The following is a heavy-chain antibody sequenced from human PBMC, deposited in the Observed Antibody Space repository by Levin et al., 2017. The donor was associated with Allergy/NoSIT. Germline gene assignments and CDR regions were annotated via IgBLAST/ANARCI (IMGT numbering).Heavy chain of an antibody. CDR3: ARMLTGTWEWFDA. J-gene: IGHJ5*02. D-gene: IGHD1-7*01. CDR1: GYTFTGYY. CDR2: INPDSGDT. V-gene: IGHV1-2*02. Sequence: ASVKVSCKASGYTFTGYYIHWVRQAPGQGLEWMGWINPDSGDTKCAQKFQDRVTMTRDTSISTAYMEVTRLRFEDTAIYFCARMLTGTWEWFDAWGQGTLVTVSS.